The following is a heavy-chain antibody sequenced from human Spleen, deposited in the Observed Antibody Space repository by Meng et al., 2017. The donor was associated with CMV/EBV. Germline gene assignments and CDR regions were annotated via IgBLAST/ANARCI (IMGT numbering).Heavy chain of an antibody. CDR1: GFTFSSYA. J-gene: IGHJ4*02. Sequence: GGSLRLSCAASGFTFSSYAMSWVRQAPGKGLEWVSVIYSGGSSTYYADSVKGRFAISRDNAKNTLYLQMNSLRAEDTAVYYCARDGNRGDYMIDYWGQGTLVTVSS. CDR2: IYSGGSST. CDR3: ARDGNRGDYMIDY. V-gene: IGHV3-23*03. D-gene: IGHD4-11*01.